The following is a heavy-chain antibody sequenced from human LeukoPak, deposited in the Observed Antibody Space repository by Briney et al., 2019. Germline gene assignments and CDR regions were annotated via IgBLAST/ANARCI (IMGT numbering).Heavy chain of an antibody. J-gene: IGHJ4*02. CDR3: AKAREASSGGAGFDY. CDR1: RVTPSRYA. Sequence: PGGSLRLSCAASRVTPSRYAMSSVPPAPRGGVGWVSALSGSGGSTYYADSVKGRFTISRDNSKNTLYLQMNSLRAEDTAVYYCAKAREASSGGAGFDYWGQGTLVTVSS. D-gene: IGHD6-19*01. V-gene: IGHV3-23*01. CDR2: LSGSGGST.